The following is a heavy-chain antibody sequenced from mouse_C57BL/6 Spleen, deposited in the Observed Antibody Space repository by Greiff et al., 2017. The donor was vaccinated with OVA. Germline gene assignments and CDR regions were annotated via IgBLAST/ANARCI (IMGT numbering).Heavy chain of an antibody. V-gene: IGHV5-16*01. CDR1: GFTFSDYY. Sequence: EVQLVESEGGLVQPGSSMKLSCTASGFTFSDYYMAWVRQVPEKGLEWVANINYDGSSTYYLDSLKSRFIISRDNAKNILYLQMSSLKSEDTATYYCARVYDYDVGYYAMDYWGQGTSVTVSS. CDR3: ARVYDYDVGYYAMDY. D-gene: IGHD2-4*01. J-gene: IGHJ4*01. CDR2: INYDGSST.